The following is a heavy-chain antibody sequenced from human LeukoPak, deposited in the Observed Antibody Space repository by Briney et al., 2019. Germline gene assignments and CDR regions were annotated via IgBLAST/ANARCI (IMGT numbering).Heavy chain of an antibody. CDR1: GGTFSSYA. V-gene: IGHV1-69*05. J-gene: IGHJ1*01. D-gene: IGHD3-22*01. Sequence: SVKVSCKASGGTFSSYAISWVRQAPGQGLEWMGGIIPIFGTANYAQKFQGRVTITTDESTSTAYMELSSLRSEDTAVYYCARDLDYYDSRRFQYWGQGTLVIVSS. CDR3: ARDLDYYDSRRFQY. CDR2: IIPIFGTA.